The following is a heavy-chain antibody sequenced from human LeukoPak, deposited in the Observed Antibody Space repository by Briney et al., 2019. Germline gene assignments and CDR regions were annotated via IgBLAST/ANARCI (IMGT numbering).Heavy chain of an antibody. CDR3: AREPDYGDSAYDH. D-gene: IGHD4-17*01. CDR2: ISYDGSNK. V-gene: IGHV3-30*04. Sequence: AGGSLRLSCAASGFTFSSYSMHWVRQAPGKGLEWVGVISYDGSNKVYKDSVKGLFTISRDNSKNTLYLQMNSLRVEDTAVYYCAREPDYGDSAYDHWGQGALVTVSS. CDR1: GFTFSSYS. J-gene: IGHJ4*02.